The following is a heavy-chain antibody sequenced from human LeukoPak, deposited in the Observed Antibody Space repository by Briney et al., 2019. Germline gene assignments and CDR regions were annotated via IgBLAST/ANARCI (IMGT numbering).Heavy chain of an antibody. V-gene: IGHV3-48*03. CDR1: GFTFSSYE. CDR2: ISSSGSTI. D-gene: IGHD4-11*01. CDR3: ASFSYSNFDY. J-gene: IGHJ4*02. Sequence: GGSLRLSCAASGFTFSSYEMNWVRQAPGKGLEWVSYISSSGSTIYYADSVKGRFTISRGNAKNSLYLQMNSLRAEDTAVYYCASFSYSNFDYWGQGTLVTVSS.